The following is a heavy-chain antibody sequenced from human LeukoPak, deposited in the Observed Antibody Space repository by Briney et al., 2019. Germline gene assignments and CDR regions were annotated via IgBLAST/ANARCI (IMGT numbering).Heavy chain of an antibody. CDR1: GFTLSSYA. CDR3: AKDLLVLRYFDWLLSGLDY. Sequence: GGSLRLSCAASGFTLSSYAMSWVRQAPGKGLEWVSAISGSGGSTYYADSVKGRFTISRDNSKNTLYLQMNSLRAGDTAVYYCAKDLLVLRYFDWLLSGLDYWGQGTLVTVSP. CDR2: ISGSGGST. D-gene: IGHD3-9*01. J-gene: IGHJ4*02. V-gene: IGHV3-23*01.